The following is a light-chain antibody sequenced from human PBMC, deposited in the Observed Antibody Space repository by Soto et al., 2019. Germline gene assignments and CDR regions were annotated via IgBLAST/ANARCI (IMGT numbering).Light chain of an antibody. CDR1: SSDVGGYNL. CDR3: CSYAGSSTFVV. J-gene: IGLJ2*01. CDR2: EVS. V-gene: IGLV2-23*02. Sequence: QSVLTEPASGSGSPGQSITISCTGTSSDVGGYNLVSWYQQHPGKAPKLMIYEVSKRPSGVSNRFSGSKSGNTASLTISGLQAEDEADYYCCSYAGSSTFVVFGGGTKVTVL.